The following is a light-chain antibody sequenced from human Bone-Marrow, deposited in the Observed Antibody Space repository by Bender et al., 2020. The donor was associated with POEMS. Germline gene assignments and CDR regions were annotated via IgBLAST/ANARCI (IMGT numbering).Light chain of an antibody. CDR3: CSYAGSITWV. CDR1: STDVGTYNL. J-gene: IGLJ3*02. Sequence: QSALTQPASVSGSPGQSITISCTGTSTDVGTYNLVSWYQQYPGKAPKLIIYDGTERPSGVSNRFSGSKSGNTASLTISGLQAEDEADYYCCSYAGSITWVFGGGTKLTVL. CDR2: DGT. V-gene: IGLV2-23*01.